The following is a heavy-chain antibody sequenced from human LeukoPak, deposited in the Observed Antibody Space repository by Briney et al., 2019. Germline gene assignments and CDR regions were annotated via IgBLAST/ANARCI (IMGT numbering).Heavy chain of an antibody. J-gene: IGHJ4*02. CDR2: ISLAGQT. CDR3: SRESGPFCPFGY. D-gene: IGHD1-26*01. CDR1: GGSISGTNW. Sequence: PSGTLSLTCGVSGGSISGTNWWRWVRQPPGQGLERIGEISLAGQTNYNPSLNGRVTMSLDKSSNHLSLHLTSVTAADTATYYCSRESGPFCPFGYWGQGTLVIVSS. V-gene: IGHV4-4*02.